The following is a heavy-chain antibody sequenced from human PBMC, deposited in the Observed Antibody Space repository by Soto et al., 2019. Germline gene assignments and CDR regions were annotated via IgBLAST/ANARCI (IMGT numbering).Heavy chain of an antibody. J-gene: IGHJ6*02. CDR1: GFRFSTYG. CDR2: ISFDGSNK. CDR3: AKDGGLTTVTPTFYYGLGV. D-gene: IGHD4-17*01. Sequence: QVQLVESGGGVVQPGRSLRLSCAASGFRFSTYGMHWVRQAPGKGLEWVAVISFDGSNKYYGDSVKGRFTISRDNSRNALWLQMDSLRAEDTAVYYCAKDGGLTTVTPTFYYGLGVWGHGTTVSVS. V-gene: IGHV3-30*18.